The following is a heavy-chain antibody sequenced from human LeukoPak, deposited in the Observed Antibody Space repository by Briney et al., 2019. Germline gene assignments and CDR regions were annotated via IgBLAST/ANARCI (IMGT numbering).Heavy chain of an antibody. V-gene: IGHV3-21*01. CDR3: ARENGGNSGGDAFDI. D-gene: IGHD4-23*01. J-gene: IGHJ3*02. CDR1: GFTFNNYT. CDR2: ISSSSSYIYSSYI. Sequence: GGSLRLSCAASGFTFNNYTMNWVRQAPGKGLEWVSSISSSSSYIYSSYIYYADSVKGRFTISRDNAKNSLYLQMNSLRAEDTAVYYCARENGGNSGGDAFDIWGQGTLVTVSS.